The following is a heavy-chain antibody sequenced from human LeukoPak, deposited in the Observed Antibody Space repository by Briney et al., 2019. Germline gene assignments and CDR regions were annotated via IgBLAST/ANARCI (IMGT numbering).Heavy chain of an antibody. Sequence: GGSLRLSCAASGFTFSSYAMSWVRQAPGKGLEWVSAISGSGGSTYYADSVKGRFTISRDNSKNTLYLQMNSLRAEDTAVYYCAKRVVPAAGGFDAFDIWGQGTMVTVSS. J-gene: IGHJ3*02. D-gene: IGHD2-2*01. CDR1: GFTFSSYA. CDR2: ISGSGGST. V-gene: IGHV3-23*01. CDR3: AKRVVPAAGGFDAFDI.